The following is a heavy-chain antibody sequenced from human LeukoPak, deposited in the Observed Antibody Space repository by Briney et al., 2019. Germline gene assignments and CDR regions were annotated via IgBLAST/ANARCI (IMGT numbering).Heavy chain of an antibody. D-gene: IGHD3-10*01. J-gene: IGHJ4*02. CDR2: ISAYNGKT. Sequence: GASVKVSCKASGGTFSSYAISWVRQAPGQGLEWMGWISAYNGKTEFAQRFQDRVTMTTDTSTTTAYMELRRLRSDDTAMYYCARDHEDVYGSGSCKLRGQGTLVTVSS. CDR1: GGTFSSYA. CDR3: ARDHEDVYGSGSCKL. V-gene: IGHV1-18*01.